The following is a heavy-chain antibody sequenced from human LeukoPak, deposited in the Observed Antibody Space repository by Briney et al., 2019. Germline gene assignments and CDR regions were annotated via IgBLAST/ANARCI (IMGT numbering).Heavy chain of an antibody. Sequence: GGSLRLSCAASGFTFTTYWMSWVRQAPGQGLEWVANINQDGSEKYYVDSVKGRFTMPRDNAKNSLYLQMNSLRADDTAVYYCARTNSQARDYYYYMDVWGKGTTVTVSS. CDR1: GFTFTTYW. V-gene: IGHV3-7*01. CDR2: INQDGSEK. J-gene: IGHJ6*03. D-gene: IGHD1-7*01. CDR3: ARTNSQARDYYYYMDV.